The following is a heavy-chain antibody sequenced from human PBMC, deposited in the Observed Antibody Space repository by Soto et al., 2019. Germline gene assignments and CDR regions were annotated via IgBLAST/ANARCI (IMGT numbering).Heavy chain of an antibody. CDR1: GFTFTYFA. CDR2: ISGTGSKS. D-gene: IGHD5-18*01. CDR3: GKGVHSSGSDCFDY. Sequence: PGGSLRLSCAASGFTFTYFAMSWVRQAPGKGLEWVSTISGTGSKSNYADSVRGRFTISRDSSKNTLFLQVSSLRDDDTAVYHCGKGVHSSGSDCFDYWGQGTPLSFSS. J-gene: IGHJ4*02. V-gene: IGHV3-23*01.